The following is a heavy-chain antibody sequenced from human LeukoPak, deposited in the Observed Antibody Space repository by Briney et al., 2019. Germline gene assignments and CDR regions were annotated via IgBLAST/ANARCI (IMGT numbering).Heavy chain of an antibody. V-gene: IGHV1-18*01. Sequence: ASVKVSCKASGYTFTSYGISWVRQAPGQGLEWVGWISAYNGNTNYAQKLQGRVTMTTDTSTSTAYMELRSLRSDDTAVYYCARVHGAAGTSWFDPWGQGTLVTVSS. J-gene: IGHJ5*02. CDR2: ISAYNGNT. CDR1: GYTFTSYG. CDR3: ARVHGAAGTSWFDP. D-gene: IGHD6-13*01.